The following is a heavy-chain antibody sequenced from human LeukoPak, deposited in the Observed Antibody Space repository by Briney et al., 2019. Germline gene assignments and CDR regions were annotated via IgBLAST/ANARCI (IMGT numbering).Heavy chain of an antibody. CDR3: AREVHCSGGSCGFSYWFDP. Sequence: PGGSLRLSCAASGFTLSNYSMSWVRQAPGKGLEWVSVIYSGGSTYYADSVKGRFTISRDNSKNTLYLQMNSLRAEDTAVYYCAREVHCSGGSCGFSYWFDPWGQGTLVTVSS. CDR1: GFTLSNYS. CDR2: IYSGGST. V-gene: IGHV3-53*01. D-gene: IGHD2-15*01. J-gene: IGHJ5*02.